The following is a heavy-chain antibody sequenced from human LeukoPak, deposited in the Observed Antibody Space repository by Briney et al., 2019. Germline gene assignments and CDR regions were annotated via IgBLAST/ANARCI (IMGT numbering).Heavy chain of an antibody. Sequence: GGSLRLSCAASGFTFSSYTMNWVRQAPGRGLEWVSSNGRTGGSIFYADSVKGRFTIARDFAKNSLNLQMDSLRAEDTAVYYCARDLNWNYDYWGQGTLVTVS. D-gene: IGHD1-7*01. J-gene: IGHJ4*02. CDR3: ARDLNWNYDY. V-gene: IGHV3-21*01. CDR2: NGRTGGSI. CDR1: GFTFSSYT.